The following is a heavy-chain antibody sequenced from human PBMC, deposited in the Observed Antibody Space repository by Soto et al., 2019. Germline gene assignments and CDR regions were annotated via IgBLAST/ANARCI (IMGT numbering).Heavy chain of an antibody. CDR3: AKDVFLGYCTNGVCSVFDY. Sequence: GSLRLSCAASGFTFSTYAMTWVRQAPGKGLEWVSAISSGGGGTYYADSVKGRFTISRDNSKNTLYLQMNSLRAEDTATYYCAKDVFLGYCTNGVCSVFDYWGQGTMVTVSS. D-gene: IGHD2-8*01. J-gene: IGHJ4*02. CDR1: GFTFSTYA. V-gene: IGHV3-23*01. CDR2: ISSGGGGT.